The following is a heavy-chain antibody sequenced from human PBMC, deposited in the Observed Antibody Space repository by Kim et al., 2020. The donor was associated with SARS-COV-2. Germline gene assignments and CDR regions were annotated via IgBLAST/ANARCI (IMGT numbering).Heavy chain of an antibody. Sequence: GGSLRLSCAASGFTFSNYAMNWVRQAPGKGLEWVSTISGGGGSTYYADSVKGRFTISRDNSKNTLYLQMNSLRAEDTAVYYCAKDPYYDFWSGYYFGYWGQGTLVTVSS. J-gene: IGHJ4*02. V-gene: IGHV3-23*01. D-gene: IGHD3-3*01. CDR2: ISGGGGST. CDR3: AKDPYYDFWSGYYFGY. CDR1: GFTFSNYA.